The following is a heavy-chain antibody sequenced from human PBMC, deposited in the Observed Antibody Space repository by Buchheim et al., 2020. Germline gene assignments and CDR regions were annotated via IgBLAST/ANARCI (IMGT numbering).Heavy chain of an antibody. CDR2: IYYSGST. J-gene: IGHJ6*02. D-gene: IGHD3-3*01. CDR3: ARGRYDFWSGYYTYYYYYGMDV. Sequence: QVQLQESGPGLVKPSETLSLTCTVSGGSISSYYWSWIRQPPGKGLEWIGYIYYSGSTNYNPSLQSRVTISVDTSTNQFSLKLSSVTAADTAVYYCARGRYDFWSGYYTYYYYYGMDVWGQGTT. CDR1: GGSISSYY. V-gene: IGHV4-59*01.